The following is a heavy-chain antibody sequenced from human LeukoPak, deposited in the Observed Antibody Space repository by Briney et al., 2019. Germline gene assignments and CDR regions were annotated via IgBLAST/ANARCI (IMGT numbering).Heavy chain of an antibody. J-gene: IGHJ6*04. CDR3: ARGGYCSSTSCPLGYYYGMDV. Sequence: SQTLSLTCTVSGGSISSGDYYWSWIRQPPGKGLEWIGYIYYSGSTYYNPSLKCRVTISVDTSKNQFSLKLSSVTAADTAVYYCARGGYCSSTSCPLGYYYGMDVWGKGTTVTVSS. V-gene: IGHV4-30-4*01. CDR1: GGSISSGDYY. CDR2: IYYSGST. D-gene: IGHD2-2*01.